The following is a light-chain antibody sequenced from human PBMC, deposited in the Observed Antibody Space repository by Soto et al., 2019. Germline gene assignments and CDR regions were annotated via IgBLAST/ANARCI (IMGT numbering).Light chain of an antibody. V-gene: IGKV3-15*01. CDR2: GTS. J-gene: IGKJ1*01. CDR1: QNISRS. CDR3: HQYNGWPRT. Sequence: EIVMTQSPATLSVSPGDRSTLPCRASQNISRSVAWYQQKPGQGPSLLIYGTSTRAGGVPDRVSGGGSGTEFTLTITSLQSEDFAVYYCHQYNGWPRTFGQGTKVDI.